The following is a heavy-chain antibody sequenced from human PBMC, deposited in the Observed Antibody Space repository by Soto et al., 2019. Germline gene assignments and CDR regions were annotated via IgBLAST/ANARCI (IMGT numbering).Heavy chain of an antibody. Sequence: GGSLRLSCTASGFNFNNYGMSWVRQAPGKGLEWVSSISSTSDYIYYGDSVKGRFTISRDNAKNSLSLEMNSLRVEDTAVYYCTRVVYYDSSGFGLWGQGTMVNVS. CDR2: ISSTSDYI. V-gene: IGHV3-21*01. CDR3: TRVVYYDSSGFGL. D-gene: IGHD3-22*01. J-gene: IGHJ3*01. CDR1: GFNFNNYG.